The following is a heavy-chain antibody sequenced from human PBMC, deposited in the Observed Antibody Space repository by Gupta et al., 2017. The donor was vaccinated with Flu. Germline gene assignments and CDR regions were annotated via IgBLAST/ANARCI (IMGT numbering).Heavy chain of an antibody. CDR1: GITFDNSA. Sequence: EVQLLESGGGLVQPGGSLTLSCAASGITFDNSAMTWIRQAPGKGLEWVSSISAGGGITYYADSVKGRFTISRDNSKSTLYLHMSDLRAGDTATYYCANQLGILVRSDHWGQGSPVTVSS. V-gene: IGHV3-23*01. CDR3: ANQLGILVRSDH. J-gene: IGHJ4*02. CDR2: ISAGGGIT. D-gene: IGHD7-27*01.